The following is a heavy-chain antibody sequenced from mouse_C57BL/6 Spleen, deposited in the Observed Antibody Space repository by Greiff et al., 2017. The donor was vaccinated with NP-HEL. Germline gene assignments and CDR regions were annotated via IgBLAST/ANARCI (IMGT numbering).Heavy chain of an antibody. CDR3: AREGAHYYGSSHWYFDV. J-gene: IGHJ1*03. D-gene: IGHD1-1*01. CDR2: ISYDGSN. CDR1: GYSITSGYY. V-gene: IGHV3-6*01. Sequence: EVKLMESGPGLVKPSQSLSLTCSVTGYSITSGYYWNWIRQFPGNKLEWMGYISYDGSNNYNPSLKNRISITRDISKNQFFLKLNSVTTEDTATYYCAREGAHYYGSSHWYFDVWGTGTTVTVSS.